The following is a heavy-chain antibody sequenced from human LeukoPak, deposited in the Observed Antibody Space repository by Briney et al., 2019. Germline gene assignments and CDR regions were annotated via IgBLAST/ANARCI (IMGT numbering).Heavy chain of an antibody. Sequence: GGSLRLSCAASGFTFSSYAMSWVRQAPGKGLEWVSAISGSGGSTYYADSVKGRFTISRDNPKNTLYLQMNSLRADDTAVYYCAKDSRYCSGSSCYIFDYWGQGALVTVSS. D-gene: IGHD2-2*02. CDR1: GFTFSSYA. J-gene: IGHJ4*02. CDR2: ISGSGGST. V-gene: IGHV3-23*01. CDR3: AKDSRYCSGSSCYIFDY.